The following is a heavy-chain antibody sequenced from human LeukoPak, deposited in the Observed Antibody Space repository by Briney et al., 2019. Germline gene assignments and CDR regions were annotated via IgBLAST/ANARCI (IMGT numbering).Heavy chain of an antibody. CDR3: AKDPNFYYCMDV. CDR2: ISAGGGST. Sequence: PGGSLRLSCAASGFTFTSYAMSWVRQAPGKGLEWVSGISAGGGSTYYADSVKGRFTISRDNSKNTLYLQMNSLRAEDTAVYYCAKDPNFYYCMDVWGKGTTVTISS. CDR1: GFTFTSYA. J-gene: IGHJ6*03. V-gene: IGHV3-23*01.